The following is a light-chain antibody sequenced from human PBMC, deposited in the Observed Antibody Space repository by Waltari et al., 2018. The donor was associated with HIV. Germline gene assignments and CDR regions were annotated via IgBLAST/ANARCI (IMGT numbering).Light chain of an antibody. CDR1: GSDIGTYEY. CDR3: ACYTNNGGI. CDR2: RFR. J-gene: IGLJ2*01. Sequence: QSALTQPASVSGSPGQSITISCAGTGSDIGTYEYISWYQQHPDRAPKLLIYRFRDRPSGISSRFSGSKIGTTASLTISGLQDDDEADYVCACYTNNGGIFGGGTRVTVL. V-gene: IGLV2-14*01.